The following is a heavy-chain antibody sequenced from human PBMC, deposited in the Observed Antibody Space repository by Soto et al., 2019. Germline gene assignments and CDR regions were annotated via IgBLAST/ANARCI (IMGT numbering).Heavy chain of an antibody. CDR1: GFAFSSYS. V-gene: IGHV3-48*02. Sequence: EVQLVESGGSLVQPGGSLRLSCAASGFAFSSYSMNWVRQAPGKGLEWVSYISSSSSTIYYADSVKGRFTISRDNAKNSLYRQMNSLRDEDTAVYYCARSAKYYDILTGYYSWGQGTLVTVSS. J-gene: IGHJ5*02. D-gene: IGHD3-9*01. CDR3: ARSAKYYDILTGYYS. CDR2: ISSSSSTI.